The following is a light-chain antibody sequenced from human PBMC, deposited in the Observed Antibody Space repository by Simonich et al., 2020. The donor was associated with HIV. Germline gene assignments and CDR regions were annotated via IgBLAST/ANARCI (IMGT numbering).Light chain of an antibody. J-gene: IGKJ1*01. CDR3: QQSFSSPWT. CDR1: QSIISW. V-gene: IGKV1-5*03. CDR2: KAS. Sequence: DIQITQSPSTLSASVGDRVTITCRASQSIISWLAEYQQKPGKAPKLLIYKASSLESGVPSRFSGSGSGTDFSLTISSLQPEDFATYYWQQSFSSPWTFGQGTKVAIK.